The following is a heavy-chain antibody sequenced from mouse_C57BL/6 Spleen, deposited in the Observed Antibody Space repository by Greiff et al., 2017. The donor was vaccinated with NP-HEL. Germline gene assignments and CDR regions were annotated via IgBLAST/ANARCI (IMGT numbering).Heavy chain of an antibody. V-gene: IGHV1-85*01. Sequence: QVQLKESGPELVKPGASVKLSCKASGYTFTSYDINWVKQRPGQGLEWIGWIYPRDGSTKYNEKFKGKATLTVDTSSSTAYMELHSLTSEDSAVYFCSTVAPFAYWGQGTLVTVSA. CDR3: STVAPFAY. J-gene: IGHJ3*01. D-gene: IGHD1-1*01. CDR2: IYPRDGST. CDR1: GYTFTSYD.